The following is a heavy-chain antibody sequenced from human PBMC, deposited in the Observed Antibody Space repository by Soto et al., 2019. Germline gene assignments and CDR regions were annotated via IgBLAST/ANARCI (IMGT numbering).Heavy chain of an antibody. CDR2: ISYDGSNK. CDR3: AKVKSYYDSSGYLGY. J-gene: IGHJ4*02. Sequence: GGSLRLSCAASEFTFSSYGMHWVRQAPGKGLEWVAVISYDGSNKYYADSVKGRFTISRDNSKNTLYLQMNSLRAEDTAVYYCAKVKSYYDSSGYLGYWGQGTLVTVSS. D-gene: IGHD3-22*01. V-gene: IGHV3-30*18. CDR1: EFTFSSYG.